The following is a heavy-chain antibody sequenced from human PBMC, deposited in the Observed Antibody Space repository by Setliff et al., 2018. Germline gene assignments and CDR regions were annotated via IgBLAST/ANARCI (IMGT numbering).Heavy chain of an antibody. D-gene: IGHD1-1*01. CDR1: GFTFSTYS. CDR3: VRGLSDRVNWFAFDY. V-gene: IGHV3-48*04. J-gene: IGHJ4*02. Sequence: GGSLRLSCAASGFTFSTYSMNWARQAPGKGLEWISYISSSSNTIYYADSVRGRFTISRDNAKNSVDLQMSSLRPEDTAIYFCVRGLSDRVNWFAFDYWGQGTLVTVSS. CDR2: ISSSSNTI.